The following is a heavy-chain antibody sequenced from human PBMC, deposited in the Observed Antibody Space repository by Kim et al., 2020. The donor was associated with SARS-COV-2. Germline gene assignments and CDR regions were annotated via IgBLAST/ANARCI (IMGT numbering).Heavy chain of an antibody. D-gene: IGHD1-26*01. Sequence: GGSLRLSCAASGFSFSSYWMHWVRQAPGKGLVWVSRVTSDGSSTTYADSVKGRFTISRDNAKNTLYLQMNSLRAEDTAVYHCARDGSGSRTLDYWGQGTLVVVSS. J-gene: IGHJ4*02. CDR3: ARDGSGSRTLDY. CDR1: GFSFSSYW. CDR2: VTSDGSST. V-gene: IGHV3-74*03.